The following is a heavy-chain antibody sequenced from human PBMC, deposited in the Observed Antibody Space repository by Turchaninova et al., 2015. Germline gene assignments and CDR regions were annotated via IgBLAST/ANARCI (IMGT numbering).Heavy chain of an antibody. J-gene: IGHJ5*02. CDR3: ATYVYYFRDWFDP. Sequence: VTRLLKPSETLSLTCAASGGSFSGYHRSWFRQPPGKSLEWIGEISGSGYSNYNPSLKSRLTMSLDTSKTQFSLTLNSVTAADTAVYFCATYVYYFRDWFDPWGQGALVTVSS. D-gene: IGHD3-22*01. CDR2: ISGSGYS. V-gene: IGHV4-34*01. CDR1: GGSFSGYH.